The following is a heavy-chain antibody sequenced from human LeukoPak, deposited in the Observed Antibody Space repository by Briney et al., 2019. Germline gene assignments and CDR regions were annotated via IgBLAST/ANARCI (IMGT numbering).Heavy chain of an antibody. CDR1: GFTFSDYF. J-gene: IGHJ4*02. CDR2: ISRSGNII. V-gene: IGHV3-11*04. D-gene: IGHD3-22*01. Sequence: GGSLRLSCAASGFTFSDYFMTWIRQAPGKGLEWISYISRSGNIIYYADSVKGRFTISRDNSKNTLYLQMNSLRAEDTAVYYCAKEKSYYYDSSGYIPYYFDYWGQGTLVTVSS. CDR3: AKEKSYYYDSSGYIPYYFDY.